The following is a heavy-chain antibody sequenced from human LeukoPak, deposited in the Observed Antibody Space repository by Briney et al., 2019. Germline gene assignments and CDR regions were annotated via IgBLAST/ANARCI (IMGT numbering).Heavy chain of an antibody. CDR3: AAGDGYFDY. Sequence: GESLKISCKGSGYSFTSYRVAWVRQMPGKGLEWMGVIYPSDSDTRYSPSFQGQVTISADKSITTAFLQWGSLKASDTAIYYCAAGDGYFDYWGQGTLVTVSS. J-gene: IGHJ4*02. V-gene: IGHV5-51*01. D-gene: IGHD6-13*01. CDR1: GYSFTSYR. CDR2: IYPSDSDT.